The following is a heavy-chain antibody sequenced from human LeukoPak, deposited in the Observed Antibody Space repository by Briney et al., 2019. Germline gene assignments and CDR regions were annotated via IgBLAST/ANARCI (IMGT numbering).Heavy chain of an antibody. CDR2: IYYSGST. D-gene: IGHD3-22*01. CDR1: GYSISSSNW. CDR3: ARIPLSYYYDSSGYYKPDAFDI. Sequence: SDTLSLTCAVSGYSISSSNWWGWVRQPPGKGLEWIGYIYYSGSTYYNPSLKSRVTMSVGTSKNQFSLKLSSVTAVDTAVYYCARIPLSYYYDSSGYYKPDAFDIWGQGTMVTVSS. J-gene: IGHJ3*02. V-gene: IGHV4-28*01.